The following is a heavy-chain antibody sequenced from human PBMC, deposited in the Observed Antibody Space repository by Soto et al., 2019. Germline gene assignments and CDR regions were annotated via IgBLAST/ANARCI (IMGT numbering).Heavy chain of an antibody. D-gene: IGHD6-19*01. CDR2: ISSSGSTI. CDR1: GFNFSDYY. Sequence: PGGSLRLSGAASGFNFSDYYMSWIRQAPGKGLEWVSYISSSGSTIYYADSVKVGFTISRDNAKNSLYLQMNSLRAEDTAVYYCASPYSSGWSEGSKYFDYWGQGTLVTVSS. CDR3: ASPYSSGWSEGSKYFDY. J-gene: IGHJ4*02. V-gene: IGHV3-11*01.